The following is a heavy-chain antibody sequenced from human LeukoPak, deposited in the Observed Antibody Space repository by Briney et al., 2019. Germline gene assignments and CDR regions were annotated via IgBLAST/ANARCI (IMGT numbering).Heavy chain of an antibody. Sequence: GGSLRLSCAASGFTFSSYGMHWVRQAPGKGLEWVAVISYDGSNKYYADSVKGRFTISRDNSKNTLYLELHSLRTEDTAVYYCARARRSGGITMIRGVKDRGWFDPWGQGTLVTVSS. CDR1: GFTFSSYG. V-gene: IGHV3-30*03. CDR3: ARARRSGGITMIRGVKDRGWFDP. D-gene: IGHD3-10*01. CDR2: ISYDGSNK. J-gene: IGHJ5*02.